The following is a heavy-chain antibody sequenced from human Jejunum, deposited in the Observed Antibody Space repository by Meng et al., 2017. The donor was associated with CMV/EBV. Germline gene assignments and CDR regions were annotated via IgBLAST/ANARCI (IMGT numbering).Heavy chain of an antibody. V-gene: IGHV1-3*01. CDR1: GYSFTTYA. CDR3: ARTGCSSSSCYDY. Sequence: QVQLVKSGAGVKKPGASVKVSCKASGYSFTTYAMHWVRQAPGQRLEWMGWINAGNGNTKYSEKFQSRVTITRDTAASTAYMELSSLRSEDTAVYYCARTGCSSSSCYDYWGQGTLVTVSS. CDR2: INAGNGNT. D-gene: IGHD2-2*01. J-gene: IGHJ4*02.